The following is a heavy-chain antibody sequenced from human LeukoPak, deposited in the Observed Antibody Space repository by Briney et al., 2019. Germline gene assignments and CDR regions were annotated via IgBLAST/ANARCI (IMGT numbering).Heavy chain of an antibody. D-gene: IGHD2-21*02. V-gene: IGHV4-59*08. J-gene: IGHJ3*02. CDR1: GDSISDYY. CDR3: ARRRKVPAPRAGDAFDI. CDR2: VYYSGST. Sequence: SETLSLTCTVSGDSISDYYWNWIRQPPGKGLEWIGYVYYSGSTNYSPSLKSRVTISVDTSKNQFSLKLTSVTAADTAIYYCARRRKVPAPRAGDAFDIWGQGTMVTVSS.